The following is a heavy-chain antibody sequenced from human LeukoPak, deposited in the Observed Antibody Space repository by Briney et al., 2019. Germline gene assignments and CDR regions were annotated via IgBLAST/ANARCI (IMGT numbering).Heavy chain of an antibody. CDR2: LSWHGSNK. CDR3: AKGRSRHNFWSGYYEA. D-gene: IGHD3-3*01. CDR1: GFNFGDYA. Sequence: GGSLRLSCRGSGFNFGDYAMHWVRQAPGKGLEWVSGLSWHGSNKGYGAAVKGRFSISRDNAKSVLHLQMDSLRTDDTAMYYCAKGRSRHNFWSGYYEAWGQGIQVTVSS. J-gene: IGHJ5*02. V-gene: IGHV3-9*01.